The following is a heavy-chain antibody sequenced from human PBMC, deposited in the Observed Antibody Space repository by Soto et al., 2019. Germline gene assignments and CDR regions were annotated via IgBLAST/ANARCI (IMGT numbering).Heavy chain of an antibody. CDR1: GFTFSSYW. CDR3: ARGIRFLEWPDDAFDI. J-gene: IGHJ3*02. Sequence: GGSLRLSCAASGFTFSSYWMHWVRQAPGKGLVWVSRINSDGSSTSYADSVKGRFTISRDNAKNTLYLQMNSLRAEDTAVYYCARGIRFLEWPDDAFDIWGQATMVTVS. D-gene: IGHD3-3*01. V-gene: IGHV3-74*01. CDR2: INSDGSST.